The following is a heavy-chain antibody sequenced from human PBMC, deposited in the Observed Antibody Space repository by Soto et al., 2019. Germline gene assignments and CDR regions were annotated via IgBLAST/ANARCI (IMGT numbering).Heavy chain of an antibody. CDR1: GGSISSDF. V-gene: IGHV4-59*01. Sequence: QVQLQESGPGLVKPSETLSLTCTVSGGSISSDFWSWIRQPPGKGLEWIGYIFYTGSTNYNPYLKSRVNISVGTAKYQFLLEVRSVIAAVTAVYYCARGSDFIYCYGMDVCGQGTTVTVSS. J-gene: IGHJ6*02. CDR2: IFYTGST. D-gene: IGHD5-12*01. CDR3: ARGSDFIYCYGMDV.